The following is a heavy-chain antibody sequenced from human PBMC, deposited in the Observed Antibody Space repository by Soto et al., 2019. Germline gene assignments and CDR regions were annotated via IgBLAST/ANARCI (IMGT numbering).Heavy chain of an antibody. CDR2: IHRASTYI. CDR3: ARRAVTTYHFFDY. D-gene: IGHD4-17*01. V-gene: IGHV3-21*06. J-gene: IGHJ4*02. CDR1: GFTFSSFD. Sequence: GSLRLSCATSGFTFSSFDMDWVRQAPGKGLEWVSSIHRASTYIYYADSVRGRFTISRDNAKSSLYLQMNSLTVEDTAVYYCARRAVTTYHFFDYWGQGALVTVS.